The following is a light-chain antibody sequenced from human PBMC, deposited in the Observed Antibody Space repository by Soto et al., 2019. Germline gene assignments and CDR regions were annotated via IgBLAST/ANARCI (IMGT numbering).Light chain of an antibody. J-gene: IGKJ3*01. CDR3: QQSYSTPSFT. CDR2: AAS. Sequence: DIQMTQSPSSLSASVGDRVTITCRASQSISSYLNWYQQKPGKAPKLLIYAASSLQSGVPSRFSGSGSGPAFTLTTSSLQPEDFATSSCQQSYSTPSFTFGPGTKVDIK. CDR1: QSISSY. V-gene: IGKV1-39*01.